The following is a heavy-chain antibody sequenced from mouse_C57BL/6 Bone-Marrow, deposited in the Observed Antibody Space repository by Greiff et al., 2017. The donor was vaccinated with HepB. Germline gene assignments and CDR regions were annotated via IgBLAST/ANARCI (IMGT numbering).Heavy chain of an antibody. Sequence: LQPGAELVMPGASVKLSCKASGYTFTSYWMHWVKQRPGQGLEWIGEIDPSDSYTNYNQKFKGKSTLTVDKSSSTAYMQLSSLTSEDSAVYYCAVYGSSAWFAYWGQGTLVTVSA. V-gene: IGHV1-69*01. J-gene: IGHJ3*01. CDR3: AVYGSSAWFAY. CDR2: IDPSDSYT. CDR1: GYTFTSYW. D-gene: IGHD1-1*01.